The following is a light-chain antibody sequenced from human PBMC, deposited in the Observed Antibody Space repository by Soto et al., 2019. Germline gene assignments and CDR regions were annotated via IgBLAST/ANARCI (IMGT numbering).Light chain of an antibody. J-gene: IGLJ1*01. CDR2: AVS. CDR3: CSYTNTNTFYV. V-gene: IGLV2-14*03. Sequence: QSALTQPASVSASPGQSITISCTGTSSDIGGFNFVSWYQQYPGQAPKLLIYAVSSRPSGVSNRFSGSKSGNTASLTISDLQPEDEADYHCCSYTNTNTFYVFGSGTKLTVL. CDR1: SSDIGGFNF.